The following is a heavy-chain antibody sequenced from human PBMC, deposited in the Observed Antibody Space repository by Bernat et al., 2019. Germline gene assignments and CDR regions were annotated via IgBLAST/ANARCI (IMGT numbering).Heavy chain of an antibody. V-gene: IGHV3-30*18. J-gene: IGHJ6*02. CDR3: AKAPPYSSMTQGAYYYYYYGMDV. CDR2: ISYDGSNK. D-gene: IGHD6-13*01. CDR1: GFTFSSYG. Sequence: QVQLVESGGGVVQPGRSLRLSCAASGFTFSSYGMHWVRQAPGKGLEWVAVISYDGSNKYYADSVKGRFTISRDNSKNTLYPQMNSLRAEDTAVYYCAKAPPYSSMTQGAYYYYYYGMDVWGQGTTVTVSS.